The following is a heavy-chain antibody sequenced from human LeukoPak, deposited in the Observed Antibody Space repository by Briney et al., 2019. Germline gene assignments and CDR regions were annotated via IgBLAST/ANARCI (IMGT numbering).Heavy chain of an antibody. V-gene: IGHV3-33*01. CDR3: AREIVGARKDYYYYYGMDV. CDR1: GLTFSSYG. Sequence: PGRSLRLSCGASGLTFSSYGMHWVRQAPGKGLEWVAVIWDDGSIEYYADSVKGGFTISRDNSKNTLYLQMNSLRAEDTAVYHCAREIVGARKDYYYYYGMDVWGQGTTVTVSS. D-gene: IGHD1-26*01. J-gene: IGHJ6*02. CDR2: IWDDGSIE.